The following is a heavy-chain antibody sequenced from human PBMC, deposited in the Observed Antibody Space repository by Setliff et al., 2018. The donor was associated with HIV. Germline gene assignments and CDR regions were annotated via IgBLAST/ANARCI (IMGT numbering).Heavy chain of an antibody. D-gene: IGHD2-15*01. Sequence: GGSLRLSCAAYGFTFSDYWMSWVRQAPGKGLEWVSSISSSSSYIYYADSVKGRFTISRDNAKNSLYLQMNSLRAEDTAVYYCALAEVATPVDYWGQGTLVTVSS. CDR1: GFTFSDYW. V-gene: IGHV3-21*01. CDR3: ALAEVATPVDY. J-gene: IGHJ4*02. CDR2: ISSSSSYI.